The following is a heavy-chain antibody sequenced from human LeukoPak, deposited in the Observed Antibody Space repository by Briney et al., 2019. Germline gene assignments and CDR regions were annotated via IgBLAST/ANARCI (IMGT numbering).Heavy chain of an antibody. V-gene: IGHV3-21*06. CDR1: GFSFSSYS. CDR3: ARGNSGSSYGFAFEI. J-gene: IGHJ3*02. Sequence: PGGSLRLSCAASGFSFSSYSMNWVRQAPGKGLEWVSSISSGSTYIYYADSVKGRFTISRDNAKNSLYLQMNSLRAEDTAVYYCARGNSGSSYGFAFEIWGQGTMVTVSS. D-gene: IGHD5-18*01. CDR2: ISSGSTYI.